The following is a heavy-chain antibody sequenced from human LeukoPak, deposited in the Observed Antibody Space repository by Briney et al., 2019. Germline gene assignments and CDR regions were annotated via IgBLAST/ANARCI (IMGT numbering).Heavy chain of an antibody. D-gene: IGHD2-21*02. Sequence: GGSLRLSCAASGFTFSGYAMSWVRQAPGKGLEWVSTLSGSGGSTYYADSVKGRFTISRDNSKTTLYLQMNSLRAEDTAVYYCAKASVAVTAIHDTGLDYWGQGTLVTVSS. J-gene: IGHJ4*02. CDR2: LSGSGGST. V-gene: IGHV3-23*01. CDR1: GFTFSGYA. CDR3: AKASVAVTAIHDTGLDY.